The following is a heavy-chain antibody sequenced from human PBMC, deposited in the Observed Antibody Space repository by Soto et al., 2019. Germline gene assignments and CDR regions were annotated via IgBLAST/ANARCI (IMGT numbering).Heavy chain of an antibody. CDR2: IWYDGSNK. V-gene: IGHV3-33*01. CDR3: ARTPPPRYNWNYFGWFDP. D-gene: IGHD1-7*01. J-gene: IGHJ5*02. CDR1: GFTFSSYG. Sequence: GGSLRLSCAASGFTFSSYGMHWVRQAPGKGLEWVAVIWYDGSNKYYADSVKGRFTISRDNSKNTLYLQMNSLRAEDTAVYYCARTPPPRYNWNYFGWFDPWGQGTLVTVSS.